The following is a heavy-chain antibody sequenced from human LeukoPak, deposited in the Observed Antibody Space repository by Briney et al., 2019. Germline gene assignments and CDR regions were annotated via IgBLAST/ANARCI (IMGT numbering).Heavy chain of an antibody. CDR2: INHSGST. CDR1: GGSFSGYY. Sequence: PSETLSLTCAVYGGSFSGYYWSWIRQPPGKGLEWIGEINHSGSTNYNPSLKSRVTISVDTSKNQFSLKLSSVTAADTAVYYCARDSGSYQGPTYCYYGMDVWGQGTTVTVSS. V-gene: IGHV4-34*01. D-gene: IGHD1-26*01. J-gene: IGHJ6*02. CDR3: ARDSGSYQGPTYCYYGMDV.